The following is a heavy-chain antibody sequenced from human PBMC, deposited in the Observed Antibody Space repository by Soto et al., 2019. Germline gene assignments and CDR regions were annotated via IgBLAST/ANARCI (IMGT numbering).Heavy chain of an antibody. Sequence: SLTWAVSVGSITIGGYSCSWIRQPPGKGLEWIGYIYDSGSSYYNSSLKSRLTISLDRSRNQFSLKLSSVTAADTAVYYCARVPARLGAFDIWGRGTMVTVSS. D-gene: IGHD6-25*01. CDR3: ARVPARLGAFDI. CDR1: VGSITIGGYS. CDR2: IYDSGSS. V-gene: IGHV4-30-2*01. J-gene: IGHJ3*02.